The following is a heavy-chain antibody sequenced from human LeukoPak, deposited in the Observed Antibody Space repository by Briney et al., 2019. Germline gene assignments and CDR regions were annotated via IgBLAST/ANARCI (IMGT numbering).Heavy chain of an antibody. CDR3: ARSRMVRGVMSWFDP. CDR2: INPNSGGT. D-gene: IGHD3-10*01. Sequence: RQAPGQGXXXXGWINPNSGGTNYAQKFQGRVTMTRDTSISTAYMELSRLRSDDTAVYYCARSRMVRGVMSWFDPWGQGTLVTVSS. J-gene: IGHJ5*02. V-gene: IGHV1-2*02.